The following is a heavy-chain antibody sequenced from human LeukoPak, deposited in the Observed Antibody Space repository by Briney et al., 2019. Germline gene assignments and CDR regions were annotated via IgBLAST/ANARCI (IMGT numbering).Heavy chain of an antibody. CDR1: GFIFNNYG. Sequence: GGSLRLSCAASGFIFNNYGMHWVRQAPGKGLELVAVISYDGSNKNYADSVKGRFTISRDSSKNTVYLQMNSLRVEDTAVYYCAKDWAPYCGGDCYFNYWGQGTLVTVSS. CDR2: ISYDGSNK. V-gene: IGHV3-30*18. J-gene: IGHJ4*02. CDR3: AKDWAPYCGGDCYFNY. D-gene: IGHD2-21*02.